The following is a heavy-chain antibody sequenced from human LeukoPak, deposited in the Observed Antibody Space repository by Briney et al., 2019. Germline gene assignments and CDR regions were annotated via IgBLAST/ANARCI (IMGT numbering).Heavy chain of an antibody. CDR2: IYTSGST. Sequence: SQTLSLTCTVSGGSISSGSYYWSWIRQPAGKGLEWIGRIYTSGSTNYNPSLKSRVTISVDTSKNQFSLKLSSATAADTAVYYCARELPDSSSWYFDYWGQGTLVTVSS. V-gene: IGHV4-61*02. CDR1: GGSISSGSYY. J-gene: IGHJ4*02. D-gene: IGHD6-6*01. CDR3: ARELPDSSSWYFDY.